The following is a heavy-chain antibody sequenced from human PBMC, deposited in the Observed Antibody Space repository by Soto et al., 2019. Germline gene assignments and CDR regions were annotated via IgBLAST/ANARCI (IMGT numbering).Heavy chain of an antibody. CDR2: IIPIFGTA. CDR3: ARDSDLTYYYDSSGSDNWFDP. D-gene: IGHD3-22*01. CDR1: GGTFSSYA. Sequence: SVKVSCKASGGTFSSYAISWVRQAPGQGLEWMGGIIPIFGTANYAQKFQGRVTITADESTSTAYMELSSLRSEDTAVYYCARDSDLTYYYDSSGSDNWFDPWGQGTLVTVSS. V-gene: IGHV1-69*13. J-gene: IGHJ5*02.